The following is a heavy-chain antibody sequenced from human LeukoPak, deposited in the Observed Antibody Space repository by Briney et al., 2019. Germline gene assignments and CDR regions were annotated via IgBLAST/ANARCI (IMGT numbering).Heavy chain of an antibody. V-gene: IGHV1-2*02. CDR2: INSNSGGT. J-gene: IGHJ4*02. CDR1: GYTFTDYY. CDR3: ARVVVPAGGGVVDY. D-gene: IGHD3-16*01. Sequence: ASVKVSCKASGYTFTDYYMHWVRQAPGQGLEWMGWINSNSGGTNYAQKFQGRVTMTRDTSISTAYMELSSLRSDDTAVYYCARVVVPAGGGVVDYWGQETLVTVSS.